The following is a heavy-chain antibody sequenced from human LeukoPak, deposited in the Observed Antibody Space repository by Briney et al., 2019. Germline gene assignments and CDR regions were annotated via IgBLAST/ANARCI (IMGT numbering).Heavy chain of an antibody. Sequence: PGGSLRLSCAASGVTLSSYEMNWVRQAPGKGLEWVSYISSSGSTIYYADSVKGRFTISRDNAKNSLYLQMNSLRAEDTAVYYCAALGADYDILTGYSRLGYYGMDVWGKGTTVTVS. CDR2: ISSSGSTI. CDR1: GVTLSSYE. D-gene: IGHD3-9*01. V-gene: IGHV3-48*03. CDR3: AALGADYDILTGYSRLGYYGMDV. J-gene: IGHJ6*04.